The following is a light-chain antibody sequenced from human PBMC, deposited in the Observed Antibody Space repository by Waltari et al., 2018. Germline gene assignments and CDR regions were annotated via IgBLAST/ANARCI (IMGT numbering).Light chain of an antibody. Sequence: IQMTQSPSSLSASVRDRVTISCRASQSISNYLNWYQQKPGKAPKLLIYAASSLQSGVPSRFSGSGSGTDFTLTISSLQPEDFATYYCQQSYSTWTFGQGTKVEIK. CDR1: QSISNY. CDR2: AAS. CDR3: QQSYSTWT. V-gene: IGKV1-39*01. J-gene: IGKJ1*01.